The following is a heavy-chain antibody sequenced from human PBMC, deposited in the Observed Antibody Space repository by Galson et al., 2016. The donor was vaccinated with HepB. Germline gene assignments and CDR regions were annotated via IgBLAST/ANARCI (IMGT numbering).Heavy chain of an antibody. D-gene: IGHD6-13*01. CDR3: ARTPEYSGNGYDAFDI. V-gene: IGHV3-21*01. CDR1: GFTFTSYT. CDR2: ISGGSSYK. J-gene: IGHJ3*02. Sequence: SLRLSCAASGFTFTSYTMNWVRQSPGKGLEWVSSISGGSSYKYYADSAKGRFTISRDNSKNSLYLQMNSLRAEDTAIYFCARTPEYSGNGYDAFDIWGPGTIVTVSS.